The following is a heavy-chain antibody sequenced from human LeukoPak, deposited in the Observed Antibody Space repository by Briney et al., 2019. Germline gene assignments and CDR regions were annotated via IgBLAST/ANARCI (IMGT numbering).Heavy chain of an antibody. D-gene: IGHD3-10*01. V-gene: IGHV4-30-4*01. J-gene: IGHJ4*02. CDR2: IYYSGST. CDR3: ARVSRDDSGSYYSHFDY. CDR1: GGSISSGDYY. Sequence: SETLSLTCTVFGGSISSGDYYWSWIRQPPGKGLEWIGYIYYSGSTYYNPSLKSRITMSVDTSKNQFSLKLSSVTAADTAVYYCARVSRDDSGSYYSHFDYWGQGTLVTVSS.